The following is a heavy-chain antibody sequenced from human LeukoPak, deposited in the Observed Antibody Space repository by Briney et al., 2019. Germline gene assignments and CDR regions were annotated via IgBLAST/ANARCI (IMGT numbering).Heavy chain of an antibody. D-gene: IGHD6-13*01. Sequence: GGSLRLSCTASGFTFSSYWMSWVRQAPGKGLEWVANIKQDGSGKYYVDSVKGRFTISRDNAKNSLYLQMNSLRVEDTAVYHCAREPFTAAGTDYWGQGTLVTVSS. V-gene: IGHV3-7*01. CDR1: GFTFSSYW. CDR2: IKQDGSGK. J-gene: IGHJ4*02. CDR3: AREPFTAAGTDY.